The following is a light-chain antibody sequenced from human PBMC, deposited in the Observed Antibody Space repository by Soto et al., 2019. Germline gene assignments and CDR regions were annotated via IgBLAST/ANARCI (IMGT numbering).Light chain of an antibody. CDR1: QSVSNNY. CDR3: QQYGSSGT. Sequence: EIVLTQSPFTLPLSQFQISTLSFTASQSVSNNYLAWYQQKPGQAPRPLIYGASNRATGIPDRFSGSGSGTDFTLTISRLEPEDFAVYYCQQYGSSGTFGQGTKVDIK. V-gene: IGKV3-20*01. CDR2: GAS. J-gene: IGKJ1*01.